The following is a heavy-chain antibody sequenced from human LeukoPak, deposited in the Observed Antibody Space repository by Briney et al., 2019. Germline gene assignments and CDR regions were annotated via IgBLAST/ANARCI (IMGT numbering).Heavy chain of an antibody. J-gene: IGHJ4*02. CDR2: INHSGST. Sequence: SETLSLTCAVYGGSFSGYYWSWIRQPPGKGLEWIGEINHSGSTKYNPSLKSRVTNSVETFKNQFSLKLSSVTAADTAVYYCARAPGRPAAVFGYWGQGTLVTVSS. CDR1: GGSFSGYY. CDR3: ARAPGRPAAVFGY. D-gene: IGHD2-2*01. V-gene: IGHV4-34*01.